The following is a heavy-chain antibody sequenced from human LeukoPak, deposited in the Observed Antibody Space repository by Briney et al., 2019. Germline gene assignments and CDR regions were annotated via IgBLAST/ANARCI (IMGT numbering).Heavy chain of an antibody. J-gene: IGHJ4*02. CDR1: GFTFDDYA. D-gene: IGHD6-25*01. CDR2: ISGSGGST. Sequence: GRSLRPSCAASGFTFDDYAMHWVRQAPGKGLEWVSAISGSGGSTYYADSVKGRFTISRDNSKNTLYLQMNSLRAEDTAVYYCAMYSSAGGTRFWGQGTLVTVSS. CDR3: AMYSSAGGTRF. V-gene: IGHV3-23*01.